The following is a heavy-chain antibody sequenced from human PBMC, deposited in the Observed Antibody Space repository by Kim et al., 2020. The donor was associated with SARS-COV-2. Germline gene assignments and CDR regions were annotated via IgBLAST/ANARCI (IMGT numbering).Heavy chain of an antibody. CDR1: GFTFSSYW. CDR3: ARVVRDFWSGYRTGYYYYGVDV. D-gene: IGHD3-3*01. Sequence: GGSLRLSCAASGFTFSSYWMHWVRQAPGKGLVWVSRINSDGSSTSYADSVKGRFTISRDNAKNTLYLQMNSLRAEDTAVYYCARVVRDFWSGYRTGYYYYGVDVWGQGTTLTVSS. V-gene: IGHV3-74*01. J-gene: IGHJ6*02. CDR2: INSDGSST.